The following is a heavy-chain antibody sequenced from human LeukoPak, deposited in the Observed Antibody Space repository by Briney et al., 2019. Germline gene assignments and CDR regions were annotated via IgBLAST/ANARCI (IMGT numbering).Heavy chain of an antibody. V-gene: IGHV3-48*01. J-gene: IGHJ4*02. CDR3: ARDRLHYGEYEKTLDY. CDR2: ITFTSSTI. Sequence: GGSLRLSCAASGFTFSSYSMTWVRQAPGKGLEWVSYITFTSSTIHYADSVKGRFTISRDNAKSSLYLQMNSLRADDTAVYYCARDRLHYGEYEKTLDYWGQGTLVTVS. D-gene: IGHD4-17*01. CDR1: GFTFSSYS.